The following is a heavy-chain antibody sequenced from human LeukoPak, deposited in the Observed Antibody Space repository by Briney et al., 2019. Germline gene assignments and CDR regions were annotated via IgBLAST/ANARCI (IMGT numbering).Heavy chain of an antibody. CDR1: GFTFSSYA. CDR3: ARWTINYYDSSTYYGDY. Sequence: GGSLRLSCAASGFTFSSYAMSWVRQAPGKGLEWVSTISASATYYADSVKGRFTISRDNSKNRLYLQINSLRAEDSAVYYCARWTINYYDSSTYYGDYWGQGTLLTVSS. D-gene: IGHD3-22*01. V-gene: IGHV3-23*01. CDR2: ISASAT. J-gene: IGHJ4*02.